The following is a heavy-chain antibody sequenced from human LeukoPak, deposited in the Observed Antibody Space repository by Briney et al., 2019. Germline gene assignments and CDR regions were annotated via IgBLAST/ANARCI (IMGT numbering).Heavy chain of an antibody. V-gene: IGHV3-49*03. CDR2: IRSKACGGTT. CDR3: TRDLSSSWYDYYYYMDV. J-gene: IGHJ6*03. D-gene: IGHD6-13*01. Sequence: GRSLRLSCTASGFTFGDYAMSWFRQAPGKGLEWVGFIRSKACGGTTEYAASVKGRFTISRDDSKSIAYLQMNSLKTEDTAVYYCTRDLSSSWYDYYYYMDVWGKGTTVTVSS. CDR1: GFTFGDYA.